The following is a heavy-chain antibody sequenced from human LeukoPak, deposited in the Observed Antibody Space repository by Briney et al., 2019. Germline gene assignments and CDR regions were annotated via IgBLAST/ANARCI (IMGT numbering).Heavy chain of an antibody. CDR2: IYYSGIT. Sequence: SETLSLTCTVSGGSISSYYWSWIRQPPGKGLEWIGYIYYSGITNYNPSLKSRVTISVDTSKNQFSLKLSSVTAADTAVYYCARETGTPAGAFDIWGQGTMVTVSS. CDR3: ARETGTPAGAFDI. V-gene: IGHV4-59*01. D-gene: IGHD3-9*01. J-gene: IGHJ3*02. CDR1: GGSISSYY.